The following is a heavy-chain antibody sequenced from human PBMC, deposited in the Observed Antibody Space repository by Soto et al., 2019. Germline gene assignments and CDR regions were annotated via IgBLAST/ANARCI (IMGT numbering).Heavy chain of an antibody. D-gene: IGHD5-18*01. Sequence: ASVKVSCKASGYTFTSYAMHWVRQAPGQRLEWMGWINAGNGNTKYSQKFQGRVTITRDTSASTAYMELSSLRSEDTAVYYCARGGYSSNYYYYGMDVWGQGTTVTVSS. V-gene: IGHV1-3*01. J-gene: IGHJ6*02. CDR3: ARGGYSSNYYYYGMDV. CDR1: GYTFTSYA. CDR2: INAGNGNT.